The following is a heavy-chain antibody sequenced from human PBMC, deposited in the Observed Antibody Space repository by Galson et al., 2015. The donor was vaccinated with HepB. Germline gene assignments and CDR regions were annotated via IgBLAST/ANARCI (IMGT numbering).Heavy chain of an antibody. J-gene: IGHJ4*02. CDR2: MSYDEIYK. D-gene: IGHD2-21*01. V-gene: IGHV3-30-3*01. Sequence: SLRLSCAASGFSFSSYAMHWVRQAPGKRPEWVAVMSYDEIYKYYADSVKGRFTISRDNSRNTLYLQMDSLRAEDTAIYYCARDYRGHPSLYSFDFWGQGTLVTVSS. CDR3: ARDYRGHPSLYSFDF. CDR1: GFSFSSYA.